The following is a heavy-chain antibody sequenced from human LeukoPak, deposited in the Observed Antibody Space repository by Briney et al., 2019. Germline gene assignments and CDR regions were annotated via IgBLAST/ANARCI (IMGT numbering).Heavy chain of an antibody. D-gene: IGHD4-17*01. CDR2: IYISGTT. CDR3: ARGSDFGDC. CDR1: GGSISTYY. V-gene: IGHV4-59*01. Sequence: PSETLSLTCTVSGGSISTYYWSWIRQPPGKGLEWIGYIYISGTTNYNPSLKSRVTMSVDTSKNQLSMKLSSVTAAGTAVYYCARGSDFGDCWGQGTLVTVSS. J-gene: IGHJ4*02.